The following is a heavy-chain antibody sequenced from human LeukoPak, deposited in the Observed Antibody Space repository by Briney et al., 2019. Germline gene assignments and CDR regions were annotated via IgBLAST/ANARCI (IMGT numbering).Heavy chain of an antibody. J-gene: IGHJ4*02. CDR2: INPNSGGT. CDR3: ARAPYPSGIAAAGTDLGY. CDR1: GYALTSYD. V-gene: IGHV1-2*02. D-gene: IGHD6-13*01. Sequence: ASVKVSCKASGYALTSYDINWVRQAPGQGLEWMGWINPNSGGTNYAQKFQGRVTMTRDTSISTAYMELSRLRSDDTAVYYCARAPYPSGIAAAGTDLGYWGQGTLVTVSS.